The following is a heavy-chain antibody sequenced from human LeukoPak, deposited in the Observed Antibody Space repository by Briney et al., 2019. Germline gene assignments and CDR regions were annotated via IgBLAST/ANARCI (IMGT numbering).Heavy chain of an antibody. CDR3: ARGSTIFGVTPGWFGP. D-gene: IGHD3-3*01. CDR2: IYYSGST. V-gene: IGHV4-59*01. Sequence: SETLSLTCTVSGGSISSYYWSWIRQPPGKGLEWIGYIYYSGSTNYNPSLKSRVTISVDTSKNQFSLKLSSVTAADTAVYYCARGSTIFGVTPGWFGPWGQGTLVTVSS. CDR1: GGSISSYY. J-gene: IGHJ5*02.